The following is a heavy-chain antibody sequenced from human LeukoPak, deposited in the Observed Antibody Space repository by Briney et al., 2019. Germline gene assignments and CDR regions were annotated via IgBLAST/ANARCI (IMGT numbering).Heavy chain of an antibody. Sequence: PGRSLRLSCAASGFTFSRYGMHWVRQAPGKGLEWVAVIWYDGSNYYYADSVKGRFTISRDNSKNTVYLQMNSLRAEDTAVYYCGRKCSSSWYIDYWGQGTLVTVSS. D-gene: IGHD6-13*01. CDR1: GFTFSRYG. V-gene: IGHV3-33*01. CDR3: GRKCSSSWYIDY. J-gene: IGHJ4*02. CDR2: IWYDGSNY.